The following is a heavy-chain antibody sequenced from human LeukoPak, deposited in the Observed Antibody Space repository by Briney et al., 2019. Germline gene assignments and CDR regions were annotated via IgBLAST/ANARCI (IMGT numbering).Heavy chain of an antibody. D-gene: IGHD3-22*01. V-gene: IGHV1-69*05. CDR1: GGTFSSYA. CDR2: IIPIFGTA. CDR3: ARLSVYYDSSGYYYGAFDI. Sequence: ASVKVSGKASGGTFSSYAISWVRQAPGQGLEWMGGIIPIFGTANYAQKFQGRVTITTDESTSTAYMELSSLRSEDTAVYYCARLSVYYDSSGYYYGAFDIWGRGTMVTVSS. J-gene: IGHJ3*02.